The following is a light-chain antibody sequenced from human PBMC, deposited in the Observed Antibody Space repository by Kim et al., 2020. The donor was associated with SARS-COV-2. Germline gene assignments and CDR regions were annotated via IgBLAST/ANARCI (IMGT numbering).Light chain of an antibody. CDR2: DAS. Sequence: SLSAGERATLSRRTSQSVSCYVAWYQQKPGQAPRLLIYDASNRATGIPARFSGSGSGTDFTLTISSLEPEDFAVYYCQQRSNWLTFGGGTKVDIK. V-gene: IGKV3-11*01. CDR3: QQRSNWLT. J-gene: IGKJ4*01. CDR1: QSVSCY.